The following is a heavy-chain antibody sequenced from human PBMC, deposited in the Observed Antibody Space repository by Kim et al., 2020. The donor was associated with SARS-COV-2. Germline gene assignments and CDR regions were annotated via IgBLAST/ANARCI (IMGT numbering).Heavy chain of an antibody. V-gene: IGHV1-18*04. Sequence: ASVKVSCKASGYTFTSYGISWVRQAPGQGLEWMGWISAYNGNTNYAQKLQGRVTMTTDTSTSTAYMELRSLRSDDTAVYYCARNPTTVVISGVRWFDPWGQGTLVTVSS. J-gene: IGHJ5*02. CDR1: GYTFTSYG. CDR2: ISAYNGNT. D-gene: IGHD4-17*01. CDR3: ARNPTTVVISGVRWFDP.